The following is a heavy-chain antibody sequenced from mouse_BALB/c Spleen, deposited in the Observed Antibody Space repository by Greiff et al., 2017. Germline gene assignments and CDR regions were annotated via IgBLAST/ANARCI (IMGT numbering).Heavy chain of an antibody. CDR3: VRDRRSGTYYGNYYAMDY. Sequence: VKLQESGPGLVAPSQSLSITCTVSGFSLTSYDISWIRQPPGKGLEWLGVIWTGGGTNYNSAFMSRLSISKDNSKSQVFLKMNSLQTDDTAIYYCVRDRRSGTYYGNYYAMDYWGQGTSVTVSS. V-gene: IGHV2-9-2*01. D-gene: IGHD2-10*01. CDR1: GFSLTSYD. J-gene: IGHJ4*01. CDR2: IWTGGGT.